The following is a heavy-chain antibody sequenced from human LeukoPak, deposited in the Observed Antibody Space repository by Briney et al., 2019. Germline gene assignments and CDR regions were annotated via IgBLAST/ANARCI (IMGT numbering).Heavy chain of an antibody. CDR2: INHSGST. CDR1: GGSFSGYY. V-gene: IGHV4-34*01. D-gene: IGHD4-17*01. Sequence: PSETLSLTCAVYGGSFSGYYWSWIRQPPGKGLEWIGEINHSGSTNYNPSLKSRVTISVDTSKNQFSLKLSSVTAADTAVYYCARGLPATTVTSANYYGMDVWGQGTTVTVSS. J-gene: IGHJ6*02. CDR3: ARGLPATTVTSANYYGMDV.